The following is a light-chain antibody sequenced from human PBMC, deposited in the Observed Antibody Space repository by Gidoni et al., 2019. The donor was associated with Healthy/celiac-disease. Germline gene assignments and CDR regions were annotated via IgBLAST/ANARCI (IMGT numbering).Light chain of an antibody. CDR2: DAS. V-gene: IGKV1-13*02. CDR3: QQFNSYPLT. CDR1: QGISSA. J-gene: IGKJ4*01. Sequence: AIQFTQSPSSLSASVGDRVTITCWASQGISSALAWYQQKPGKAPKLLIYDASSLESGIPSRFSGSGSGTDFTLTISSLQHEDFATYYCQQFNSYPLTFGGGTKVEIK.